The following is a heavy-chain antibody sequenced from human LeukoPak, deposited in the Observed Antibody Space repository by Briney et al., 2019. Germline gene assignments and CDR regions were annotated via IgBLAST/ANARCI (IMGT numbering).Heavy chain of an antibody. CDR2: IKQDGSEK. D-gene: IGHD1-26*01. J-gene: IGHJ4*02. CDR1: GFTFSSYW. CDR3: ARVGSGSYYPRWDY. V-gene: IGHV3-7*01. Sequence: HPGGSLRLSCAASGFTFSSYWMSWVRQAPGKGLEWVANIKQDGSEKYYVDSVKGRFTISGDNAKNSLYLQMNSLRAEDTAVYYCARVGSGSYYPRWDYWGQGTLVTVSS.